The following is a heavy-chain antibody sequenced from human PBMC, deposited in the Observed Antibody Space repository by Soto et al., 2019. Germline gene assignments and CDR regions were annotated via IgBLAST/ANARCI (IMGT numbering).Heavy chain of an antibody. CDR1: GYTFTSYY. D-gene: IGHD1-26*01. CDR2: INPSGGST. CDR3: ARDPGRIVAFGGAFDI. J-gene: IGHJ3*02. Sequence: ASVKVSCKASGYTFTSYYMHWVRQAPGQGLEWMGIINPSGGSTSYAQKFQGRVTMTRDTSTSTVYMELSSLRSEDTAVYYCARDPGRIVAFGGAFDIWGQGTMVTVSS. V-gene: IGHV1-46*03.